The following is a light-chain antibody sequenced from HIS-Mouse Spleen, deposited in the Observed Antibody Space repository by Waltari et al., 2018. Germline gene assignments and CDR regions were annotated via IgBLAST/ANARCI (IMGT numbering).Light chain of an antibody. J-gene: IGLJ2*01. Sequence: SYELTQPPSVSVSPGQTARITCSGDALPKKYAYWYQQKSGQAPVLVIYEDSKRPSGIPARVSGSRSGTMATLTSSGAQVEDEADYYCYSTDSSGNHRVFGGGTKLTVL. CDR3: YSTDSSGNHRV. CDR1: ALPKKY. CDR2: EDS. V-gene: IGLV3-10*01.